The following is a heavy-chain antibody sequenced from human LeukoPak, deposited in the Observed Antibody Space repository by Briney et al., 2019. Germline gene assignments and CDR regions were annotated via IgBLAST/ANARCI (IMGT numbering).Heavy chain of an antibody. CDR1: GYSFADYY. CDR2: IKPNSGDT. D-gene: IGHD3-10*01. J-gene: IGHJ5*02. V-gene: IGHV1-2*02. CDR3: ATNILVRDIINWFDP. Sequence: ASVKVSCKASGYSFADYYMHWVRRAPGQGLEWMGWIKPNSGDTRSAQKFQGRVIMTRDTSTGTAYMELSSLRYDDTAVYYCATNILVRDIINWFDPWGQGTLVTVSS.